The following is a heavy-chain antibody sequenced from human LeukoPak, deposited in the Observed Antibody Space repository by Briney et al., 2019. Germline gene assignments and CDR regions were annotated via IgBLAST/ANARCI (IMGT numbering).Heavy chain of an antibody. CDR3: ARGYSRAAFDI. CDR2: ISSSSSTI. V-gene: IGHV3-48*01. J-gene: IGHJ3*02. D-gene: IGHD2-15*01. Sequence: PGGSLRLSCAASGFTFSNYNINWVRQASGKGLEWVSYISSSSSTIYYADSVKGRFTVSRDNGKNSLLLQMNSLRAEDTALYYCARGYSRAAFDIWGQGTVVAVSS. CDR1: GFTFSNYN.